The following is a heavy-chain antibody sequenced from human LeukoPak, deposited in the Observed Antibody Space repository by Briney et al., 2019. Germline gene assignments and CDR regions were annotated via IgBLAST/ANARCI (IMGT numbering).Heavy chain of an antibody. D-gene: IGHD3-3*01. CDR1: GLSFNSYT. V-gene: IGHV3-21*01. J-gene: IGHJ4*02. Sequence: PGGSLRLSCAASGLSFNSYTMNWVRQAPGKGLEWVSSIGQTGHYTDYADSVKGRFTISRDNAENSVYLQMNSLRVDDTAVYYCASRSDFWSGYWAFDNWGQGALVTVSS. CDR3: ASRSDFWSGYWAFDN. CDR2: IGQTGHYT.